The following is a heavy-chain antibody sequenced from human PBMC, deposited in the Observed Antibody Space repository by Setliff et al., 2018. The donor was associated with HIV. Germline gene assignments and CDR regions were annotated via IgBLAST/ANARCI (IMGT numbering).Heavy chain of an antibody. V-gene: IGHV4-59*08. Sequence: PSETLSLTCTVSGGSMTGYFWNWIRQSPGKGLEWIGYIYYSGSTNYNPSLKSRVTISIDPSKDQFSLNLRSVTAADTAVYYCARLSPLDWPLDYWGQGTLVTVSS. J-gene: IGHJ4*02. CDR2: IYYSGST. CDR3: ARLSPLDWPLDY. D-gene: IGHD3-9*01. CDR1: GGSMTGYF.